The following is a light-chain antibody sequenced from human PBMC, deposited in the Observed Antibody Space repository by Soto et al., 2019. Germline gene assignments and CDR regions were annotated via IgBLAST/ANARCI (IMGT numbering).Light chain of an antibody. CDR3: QQRSNWPVIT. CDR2: DAS. CDR1: QSVSSY. Sequence: EIVLTQSPATLSLSPGERATLSCRDSQSVSSYLAWYQQKPGQAPRLLXYDASNRANGIPARFSGSGSGTDLTLTISSLEPEDFAVYYCQQRSNWPVITFGQGTRLEIK. V-gene: IGKV3-11*01. J-gene: IGKJ5*01.